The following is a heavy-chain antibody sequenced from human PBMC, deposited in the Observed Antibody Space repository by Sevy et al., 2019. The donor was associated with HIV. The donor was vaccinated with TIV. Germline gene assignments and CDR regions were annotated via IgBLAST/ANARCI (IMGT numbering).Heavy chain of an antibody. Sequence: QLGGSLRLSCAASGFTFSSYAMSWVRQAPGKGLEWVSAISGSGGSTYYADSVKGRFTISRDNSKNTLYLQMNSLRAEDTAVYYCANLGVTRTYYFDYWGQGTLVTVSS. CDR1: GFTFSSYA. V-gene: IGHV3-23*01. CDR3: ANLGVTRTYYFDY. J-gene: IGHJ4*02. CDR2: ISGSGGST. D-gene: IGHD2-21*02.